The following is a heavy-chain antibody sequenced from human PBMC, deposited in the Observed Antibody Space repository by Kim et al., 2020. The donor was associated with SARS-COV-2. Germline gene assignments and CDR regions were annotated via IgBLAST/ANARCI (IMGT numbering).Heavy chain of an antibody. Sequence: ASVKVSCKASGYTFTSYGISWVRRAPGQGLEWMGWISAYNGNTNYAQKLQGRVTMTTDTSTSTAYMELRSLRSDDTAVYYCARDPRYGYQLLWNWYFDLWGRGTLVTVSS. J-gene: IGHJ2*01. CDR3: ARDPRYGYQLLWNWYFDL. D-gene: IGHD2-2*01. V-gene: IGHV1-18*01. CDR2: ISAYNGNT. CDR1: GYTFTSYG.